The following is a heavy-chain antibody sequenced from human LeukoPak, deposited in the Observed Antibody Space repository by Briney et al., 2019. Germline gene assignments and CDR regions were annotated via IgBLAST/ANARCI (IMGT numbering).Heavy chain of an antibody. CDR3: ERVRRYSYGSPKRYYFDY. D-gene: IGHD5-18*01. CDR1: GGSISSSSYY. CDR2: IYYSGST. V-gene: IGHV4-39*01. Sequence: PSETLSLTCTVSGGSISSSSYYGGWIRQPPGKGLEWIGSIYYSGSTYYNPSLKSRVTISVDTSKNQFSLKLSSVTAADTAVYYCERVRRYSYGSPKRYYFDYWGQGTLVTVSS. J-gene: IGHJ4*02.